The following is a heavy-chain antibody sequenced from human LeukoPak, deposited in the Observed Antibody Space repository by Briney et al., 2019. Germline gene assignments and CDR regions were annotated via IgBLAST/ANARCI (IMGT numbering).Heavy chain of an antibody. D-gene: IGHD6-19*01. Sequence: SGGSLRLSCAASGFTFSSYAMSWVRQTPGKGLEWVSAISGGGGSTYYADSVKGRFTISRDNSKNTLHLQMNSLRAEDTAVYYCAKPYHSGGWYPFSYYYGMDVWGQGTTVTVSS. CDR1: GFTFSSYA. CDR3: AKPYHSGGWYPFSYYYGMDV. CDR2: ISGGGGST. V-gene: IGHV3-23*01. J-gene: IGHJ6*02.